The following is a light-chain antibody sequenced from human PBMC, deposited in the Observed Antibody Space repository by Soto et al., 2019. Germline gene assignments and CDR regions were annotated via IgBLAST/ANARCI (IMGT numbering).Light chain of an antibody. CDR1: SSDVGGYNY. CDR3: QSYENSLSGSGVV. J-gene: IGLJ2*01. Sequence: QSALTQPRSVSGSPGQSVTISCTGTSSDVGGYNYVSWYQQHPGKAPKVMIYDVSERSSGVPDRFSGSKSGNTASLTISGLQAEDEADYYCQSYENSLSGSGVVFGGGTKLTVL. CDR2: DVS. V-gene: IGLV2-11*01.